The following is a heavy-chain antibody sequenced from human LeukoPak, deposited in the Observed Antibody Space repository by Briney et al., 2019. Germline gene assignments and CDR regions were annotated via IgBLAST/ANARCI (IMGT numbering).Heavy chain of an antibody. Sequence: PGGSLRLSCAASGFTFSSYGMHWVRQAPGKGLEWVAFIRYDGSNKYYADSVKGRFTISRDNSKNSLYLQMNSLRAEDTAVYYCAREIAYYDSSGYYNYAGAFDIWGQGTMVTVSS. V-gene: IGHV3-30*02. D-gene: IGHD3-22*01. CDR3: AREIAYYDSSGYYNYAGAFDI. J-gene: IGHJ3*02. CDR2: IRYDGSNK. CDR1: GFTFSSYG.